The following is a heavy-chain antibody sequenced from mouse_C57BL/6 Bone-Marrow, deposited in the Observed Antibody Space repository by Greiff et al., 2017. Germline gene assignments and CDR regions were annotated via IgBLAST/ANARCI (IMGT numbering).Heavy chain of an antibody. J-gene: IGHJ3*01. V-gene: IGHV1-59*01. D-gene: IGHD1-1*01. CDR1: GYTFTSSW. CDR3: ARDYYSCLFSY. Sequence: QVQLQQPGAELVRPGTSVKLSCKASGYTFTSSWMHWVKQRPGQGLEWIGVIDPSDSYTNYNQKFKGKATLTVDTSSSTAYMQLSSLTSADSAVYYCARDYYSCLFSYWGQGTLVTVSA. CDR2: IDPSDSYT.